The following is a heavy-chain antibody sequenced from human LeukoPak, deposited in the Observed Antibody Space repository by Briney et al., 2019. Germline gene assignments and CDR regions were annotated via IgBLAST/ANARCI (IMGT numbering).Heavy chain of an antibody. CDR2: IYPGDSDT. CDR1: GYSFTSYW. J-gene: IGHJ1*01. V-gene: IGHV5-51*01. CDR3: ARQSIAVAGTKYFQH. D-gene: IGHD6-19*01. Sequence: GESLKISCKGSGYSFTSYWIGWVRQMPGKGLEWMGIIYPGDSDTRYSPSFQGQVTISADKSISTAYLQWSSLKAPDTAMYYCARQSIAVAGTKYFQHWGQGTLVTVSS.